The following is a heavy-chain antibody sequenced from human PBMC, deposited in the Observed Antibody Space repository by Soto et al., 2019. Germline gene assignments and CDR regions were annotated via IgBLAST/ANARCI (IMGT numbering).Heavy chain of an antibody. J-gene: IGHJ5*02. CDR3: ARGGGIVVVTAPYHH. Sequence: QVQLVQSGAEVKKPGASVKVSCKASGYTFTSYYMNWVRQAPGQGLEWLGIINPSGGYTTYAHRVLRRVTMTSDTSTGTVDMELGSLTSEDTAVYYCARGGGIVVVTAPYHHCGQGALGTVSS. CDR2: INPSGGYT. D-gene: IGHD2-21*02. V-gene: IGHV1-46*03. CDR1: GYTFTSYY.